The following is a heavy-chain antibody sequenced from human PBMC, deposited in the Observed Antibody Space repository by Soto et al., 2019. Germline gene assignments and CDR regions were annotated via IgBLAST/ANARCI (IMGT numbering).Heavy chain of an antibody. J-gene: IGHJ5*02. D-gene: IGHD3-10*01. Sequence: QVQLVQSVAEVKKPGASVKVSCKASGYTFTSYGISWVRQDPGQGLEWMGLISAYNGNTNYAQKQQGRVNMTTDTTTSTADMEQRSLRSSDTAVYYCARDPQVTYYYGSGSRNLENWFDPWGQGTLVTVSS. CDR3: ARDPQVTYYYGSGSRNLENWFDP. CDR2: ISAYNGNT. V-gene: IGHV1-18*01. CDR1: GYTFTSYG.